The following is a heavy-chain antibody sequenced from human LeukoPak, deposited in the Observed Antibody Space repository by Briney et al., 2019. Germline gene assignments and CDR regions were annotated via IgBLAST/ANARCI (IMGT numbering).Heavy chain of an antibody. J-gene: IGHJ4*02. Sequence: GGSLRLSCAASGFSVSDNYMNWVREALGEGLEWVSVIYDDGTTYYADSVRGRFTISRDNSKNTLYVQMNSLRAEDTAVYYCAKGHYGNTPQWGQGSLVTVSS. CDR3: AKGHYGNTPQ. D-gene: IGHD1/OR15-1a*01. CDR2: IYDDGTT. V-gene: IGHV3-66*01. CDR1: GFSVSDNY.